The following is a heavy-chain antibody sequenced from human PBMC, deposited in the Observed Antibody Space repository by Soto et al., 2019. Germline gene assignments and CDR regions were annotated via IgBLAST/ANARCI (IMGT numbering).Heavy chain of an antibody. CDR2: IYYSGST. D-gene: IGHD3-10*01. CDR1: GGSISSGGYY. Sequence: QVQLQESGPGLVKPSQTLSLTCTVSGGSISSGGYYWSWIRQHPGKGLEWIGYIYYSGSTYYNPSLKRRVTISVDTSKNQFSLKLSSVTAADTAVYYCARGSPAELHTFDYWGQGTLVTVSS. V-gene: IGHV4-31*03. J-gene: IGHJ4*02. CDR3: ARGSPAELHTFDY.